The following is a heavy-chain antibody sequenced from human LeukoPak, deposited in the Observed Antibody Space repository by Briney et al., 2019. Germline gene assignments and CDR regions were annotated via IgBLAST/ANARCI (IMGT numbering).Heavy chain of an antibody. CDR3: ARDYCTNGVCYNWFDP. CDR1: GYTFTGYY. CDR2: ISPNSGGT. Sequence: ASVKVSCKASGYTFTGYYMHWVRQAPGQGLEWMGWISPNSGGTNYAQKFQGRVTMTRDTSISTAYMELSRLRSDDTAVYYCARDYCTNGVCYNWFDPWGQGTLVTVSS. V-gene: IGHV1-2*02. D-gene: IGHD2-8*01. J-gene: IGHJ5*02.